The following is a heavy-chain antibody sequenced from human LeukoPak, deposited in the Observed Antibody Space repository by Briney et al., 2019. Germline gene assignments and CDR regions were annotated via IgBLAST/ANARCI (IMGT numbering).Heavy chain of an antibody. Sequence: GGSLRLSCAASGFTVSSNYMSWVRQAPGKGLEWVSVIYSGGSTYYADSVKGRFTISRDNSKNTLYLQMNSLRAEDTAVYYCAKGSAAGTVDDAFDIWGQGTMVTVSS. CDR3: AKGSAAGTVDDAFDI. D-gene: IGHD6-13*01. CDR2: IYSGGST. V-gene: IGHV3-66*02. CDR1: GFTVSSNY. J-gene: IGHJ3*02.